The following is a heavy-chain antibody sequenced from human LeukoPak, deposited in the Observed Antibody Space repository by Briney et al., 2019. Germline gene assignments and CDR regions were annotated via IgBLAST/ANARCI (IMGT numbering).Heavy chain of an antibody. V-gene: IGHV3-64*01. Sequence: GGSLRLSCAASAFTFSHYAMHWVRQAPGKGLEYVSGISTNGDNTHYANFVKGRFIISRDNSMNTLYLQMGSLRVEDMAVYYCARASGSGGYGYWGQGTLVTVSS. CDR1: AFTFSHYA. CDR3: ARASGSGGYGY. D-gene: IGHD1-26*01. J-gene: IGHJ4*02. CDR2: ISTNGDNT.